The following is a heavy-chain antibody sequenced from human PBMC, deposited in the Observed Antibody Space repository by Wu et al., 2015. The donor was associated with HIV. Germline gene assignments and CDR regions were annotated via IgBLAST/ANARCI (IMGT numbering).Heavy chain of an antibody. D-gene: IGHD2-15*01. CDR1: GYTFTGSG. CDR3: ARDRHCSGGSCYRIAFDM. CDR2: ISAYNGNI. J-gene: IGHJ3*02. V-gene: IGHV1-18*01. Sequence: QVQLVQSGAEVKKTGASVKVSCKASGYTFTGSGISWVRQAPGQGLEWMGWISAYNGNIKYEQKFQGRVTMTTDTTASTAYMELRSLRSDDTAVYYCARDRHCSGGSCYRIAFDMWGQRDNGHRLF.